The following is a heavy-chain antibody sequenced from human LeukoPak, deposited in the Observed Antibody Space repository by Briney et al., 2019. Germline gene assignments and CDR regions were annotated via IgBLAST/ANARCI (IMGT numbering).Heavy chain of an antibody. V-gene: IGHV4-34*01. D-gene: IGHD3-3*01. J-gene: IGHJ5*02. CDR1: GGSFSGYY. CDR2: VNHSGST. CDR3: ARHTYDFWSGYPIVYWFDP. Sequence: SETLSLTCAVYGGSFSGYYWSWIRQPPGKGLEWIGEVNHSGSTNYNPSLKSRVTISVDTSKNQFSLKLSSVTAADTAVYYCARHTYDFWSGYPIVYWFDPWGQGTLVTVSS.